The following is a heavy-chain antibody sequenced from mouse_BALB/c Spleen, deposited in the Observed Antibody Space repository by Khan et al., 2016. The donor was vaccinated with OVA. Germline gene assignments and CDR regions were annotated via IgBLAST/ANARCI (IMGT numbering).Heavy chain of an antibody. Sequence: EVQLQGSGPSLVKPSQTLSLTCSVTGDSITSGYWNWIRKFPGNKLEYMGYISYSGSTYYNPSLKSRISITRDTSKNQYYLQLNSVTTEDTATYYCARYGDDYRYFDYWGQGTTLTVSS. CDR2: ISYSGST. D-gene: IGHD2-4*01. V-gene: IGHV3-8*02. CDR3: ARYGDDYRYFDY. J-gene: IGHJ2*01. CDR1: GDSITSGY.